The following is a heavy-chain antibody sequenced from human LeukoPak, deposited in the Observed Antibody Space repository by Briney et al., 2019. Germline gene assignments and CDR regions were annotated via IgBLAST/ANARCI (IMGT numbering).Heavy chain of an antibody. CDR2: IIPILGIA. Sequence: ASVKVSCKASGGTFSSYAISWVRQAPGQGLEWMGRIIPILGIANYAQKFQGRVTITADKSTSTAYMELSSLRSEDTAVYYCARARTSTSGYYYYGMDVWGQGTTVTVSS. CDR1: GGTFSSYA. J-gene: IGHJ6*02. D-gene: IGHD2-2*01. V-gene: IGHV1-69*04. CDR3: ARARTSTSGYYYYGMDV.